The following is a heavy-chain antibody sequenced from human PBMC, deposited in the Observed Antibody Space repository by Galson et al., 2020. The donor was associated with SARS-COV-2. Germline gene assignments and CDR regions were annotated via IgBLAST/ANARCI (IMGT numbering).Heavy chain of an antibody. Sequence: SVKVSCKASGGTFSSYAISWVRQAPGQGLEWMGGLIPIFGTANYAQKFQGRVTITTDESTSTAYMELSSLRSEDPAVYYCARKSTVEYYFDYWGQGTLVTVSA. V-gene: IGHV1-69*05. CDR2: LIPIFGTA. J-gene: IGHJ4*02. D-gene: IGHD4-17*01. CDR1: GGTFSSYA. CDR3: ARKSTVEYYFDY.